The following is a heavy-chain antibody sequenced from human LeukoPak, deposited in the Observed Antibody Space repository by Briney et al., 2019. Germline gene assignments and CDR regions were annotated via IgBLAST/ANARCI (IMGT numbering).Heavy chain of an antibody. CDR1: GFTFDDYG. CDR3: ARAVCSSTSCYTIGYYYYYMDV. D-gene: IGHD2-2*02. Sequence: PGRSLRLTCAASGFTFDDYGMSWVRQAPGKGLEWVSGINWNGGSTGYADSVKGRFTISRDNAKNSLYLQMNSLRAEDTALYYCARAVCSSTSCYTIGYYYYYMDVWGKGTTVTVSS. V-gene: IGHV3-20*04. CDR2: INWNGGST. J-gene: IGHJ6*03.